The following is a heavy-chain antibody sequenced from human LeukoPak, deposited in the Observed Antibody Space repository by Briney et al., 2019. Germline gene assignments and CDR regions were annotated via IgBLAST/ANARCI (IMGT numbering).Heavy chain of an antibody. J-gene: IGHJ3*02. D-gene: IGHD3-22*01. CDR2: IVVGSGST. CDR1: GFTFTSSD. V-gene: IGHV1-58*02. CDR3: AAAAINYYDSSGYAFDI. Sequence: SVKVSCEASGFTFTSSDMQWVRQARGQRLEWIGWIVVGSGSTNYAQKFQERVTITRDMSTSTAYMELSSLRSEDTAVYYCAAAAINYYDSSGYAFDIWGQGTMVTVSS.